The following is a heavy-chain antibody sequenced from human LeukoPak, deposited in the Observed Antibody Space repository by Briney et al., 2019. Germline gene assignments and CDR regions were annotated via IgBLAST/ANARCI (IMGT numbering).Heavy chain of an antibody. V-gene: IGHV3-23*01. CDR1: GFTFSSYA. CDR3: AKGELHFNTCSFDY. Sequence: GGSLRLSCAASGFTFSSYAMSWVRQAPGKGLEWVSAISGSGGSTYYADSVKGRFTISRDNSRNTLYLQMDSLKTEDTAVYYCAKGELHFNTCSFDYWGQGTLVTVSS. CDR2: ISGSGGST. J-gene: IGHJ4*02. D-gene: IGHD1-26*01.